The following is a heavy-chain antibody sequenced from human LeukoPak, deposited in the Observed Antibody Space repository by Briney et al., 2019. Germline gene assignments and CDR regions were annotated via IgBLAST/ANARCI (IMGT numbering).Heavy chain of an antibody. CDR3: ARDHSGYDLGYYYYGMDV. V-gene: IGHV3-11*01. D-gene: IGHD5-12*01. CDR2: ISSSGSTI. Sequence: PGGSLRLSCAASGFTFSSYAMSWIRQAPGKGLEWVSYISSSGSTIYYADSVKGRFTISRDNAKNSLYLQMNSLRAEDTAVYYCARDHSGYDLGYYYYGMDVWGQGTAVTVSS. J-gene: IGHJ6*02. CDR1: GFTFSSYA.